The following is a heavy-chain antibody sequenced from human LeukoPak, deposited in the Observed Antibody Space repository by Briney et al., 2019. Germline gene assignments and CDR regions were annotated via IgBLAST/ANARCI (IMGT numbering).Heavy chain of an antibody. CDR1: GYTFTGYY. CDR2: INPNSGGT. J-gene: IGHJ4*02. Sequence: ASVKVSCKASGYTFTGYYMHWVRQAPGQGVEWMGRINPNSGGTNYAQKFQGRVTMTRDTSISTAYMELSRLRSDDTAVYYCARDYYGSGRYYGNFDYWGQGTLVTVSS. V-gene: IGHV1-2*06. D-gene: IGHD3-10*01. CDR3: ARDYYGSGRYYGNFDY.